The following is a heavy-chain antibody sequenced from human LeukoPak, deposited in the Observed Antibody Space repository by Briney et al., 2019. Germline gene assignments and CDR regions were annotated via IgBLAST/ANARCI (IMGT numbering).Heavy chain of an antibody. Sequence: TGGSLRLSCAASGFTVSSNYMSWVRQAPGKGLEWVSVIYSGGSTYYADSVKGRFTISRDNSKNTLYLQMNSLRAEDTAVYYCARGLTTVTPLDIGGQGTMVTVSS. CDR2: IYSGGST. V-gene: IGHV3-66*02. J-gene: IGHJ3*02. D-gene: IGHD4-11*01. CDR3: ARGLTTVTPLDI. CDR1: GFTVSSNY.